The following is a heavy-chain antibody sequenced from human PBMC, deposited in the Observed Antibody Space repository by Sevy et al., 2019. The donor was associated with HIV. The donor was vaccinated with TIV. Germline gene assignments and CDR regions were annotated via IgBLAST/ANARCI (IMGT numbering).Heavy chain of an antibody. CDR2: ISSTGSTI. CDR3: ARDMGAVTYCYYGMDV. D-gene: IGHD1-26*01. J-gene: IGHJ6*02. CDR1: GFTFSDYY. V-gene: IGHV3-11*01. Sequence: GGSLRLSCAASGFTFSDYYMSWIRQAPGKGLEWVSFISSTGSTIYYADSVKGRFTISRDNAQNSLYLQMNSLRGEDTAVYYCARDMGAVTYCYYGMDVWGQGTTVTVSS.